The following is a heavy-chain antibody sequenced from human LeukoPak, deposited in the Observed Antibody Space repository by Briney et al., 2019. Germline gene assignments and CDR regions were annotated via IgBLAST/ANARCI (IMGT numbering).Heavy chain of an antibody. CDR1: GYRFTNYW. CDR3: ARRRDLYSGSYYPFDY. V-gene: IGHV5-51*01. J-gene: IGHJ4*02. D-gene: IGHD1-26*01. Sequence: RGESLKISCKGSGYRFTNYWIGWVRQMPGKGLEWMGIIYPGDSDARYSPSFQGQVTISANKSISTAYLQWSSLKASDTAMYYCARRRDLYSGSYYPFDYWGQGTLVTVSS. CDR2: IYPGDSDA.